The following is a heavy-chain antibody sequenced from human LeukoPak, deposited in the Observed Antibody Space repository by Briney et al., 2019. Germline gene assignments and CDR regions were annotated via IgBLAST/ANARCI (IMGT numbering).Heavy chain of an antibody. CDR1: GGSISSYY. CDR3: ARGDFGGNSWWFDP. J-gene: IGHJ5*02. D-gene: IGHD4-23*01. CDR2: IYYTGST. Sequence: SETLSLTCSVSGGSISSYYWNWIRQPPGKGLGWIGYIYYTGSTDYNPSLKSRVTILLDTSKNQFSLKLTSVTAADTAVYYCARGDFGGNSWWFDPWGQGTQVTVSS. V-gene: IGHV4-59*01.